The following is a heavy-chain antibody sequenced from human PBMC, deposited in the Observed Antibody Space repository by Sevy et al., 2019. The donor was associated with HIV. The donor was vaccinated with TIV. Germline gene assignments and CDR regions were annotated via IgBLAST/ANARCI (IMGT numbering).Heavy chain of an antibody. CDR3: ARGLILEWSWYGMDV. Sequence: GWSLRLSCAASEFTVSSNYMSWVRQAPGKGLEWVSVIYSDGNTYYADSVKGRFTISRDNSKNTLYLQMNSLRAEDTAVYYCARGLILEWSWYGMDVWGQGTTVTVSS. CDR1: EFTVSSNY. J-gene: IGHJ6*02. CDR2: IYSDGNT. V-gene: IGHV3-53*01. D-gene: IGHD3-3*01.